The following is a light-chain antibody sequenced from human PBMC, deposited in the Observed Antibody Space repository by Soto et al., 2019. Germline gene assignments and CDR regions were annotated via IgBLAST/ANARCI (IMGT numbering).Light chain of an antibody. CDR2: GAS. Sequence: VLTQSPGTLSLSAGERATLSCRASQTVRNNYLAWYQQKPGQAPRLLIYGASNRATGIPDRFSGSGSGTDFTLTISRLEPEDFAVYYCQQYGSSGTFGQGTKVDIK. J-gene: IGKJ1*01. CDR3: QQYGSSGT. CDR1: QTVRNNY. V-gene: IGKV3-20*01.